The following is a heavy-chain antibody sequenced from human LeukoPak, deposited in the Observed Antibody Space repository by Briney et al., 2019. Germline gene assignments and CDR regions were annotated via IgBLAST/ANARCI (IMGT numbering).Heavy chain of an antibody. V-gene: IGHV1-3*04. CDR1: GYTPTELS. CDR2: INTGNGNT. CDR3: ASVDYGDY. D-gene: IGHD4-17*01. Sequence: GASVKVSCKVSGYTPTELSMHWVRQAPGQRLEWMGWINTGNGNTQYSQKFQGRVTFTRDTSANTAYMELSSLRSEDTAVCYCASVDYGDYWGQGTLVTVSS. J-gene: IGHJ4*02.